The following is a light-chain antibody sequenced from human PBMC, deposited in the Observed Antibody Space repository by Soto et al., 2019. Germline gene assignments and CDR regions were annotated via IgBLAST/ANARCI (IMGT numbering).Light chain of an antibody. V-gene: IGKV3-11*01. CDR3: QQRTNWPLT. Sequence: EIVLTQSPATLSFSPGERATLSCRASQSVDKYLVWYQQKPGQAPRLLLYYASSRATGIPARFSGSGSGTDFSLTTTSLEPEDFAVYYCQQRTNWPLTFGGGTKLEIK. CDR1: QSVDKY. J-gene: IGKJ4*01. CDR2: YAS.